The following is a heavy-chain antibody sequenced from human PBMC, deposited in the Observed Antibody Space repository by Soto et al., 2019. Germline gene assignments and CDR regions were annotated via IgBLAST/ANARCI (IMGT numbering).Heavy chain of an antibody. CDR3: AREERGYGP. D-gene: IGHD5-18*01. Sequence: EVRLVESGGALIQPGGSLRLSCAASGFNVSSNYMNWVRQAPGKGLEWVSVIYSGGSTYYADSVKGRFTIYRDNSKNILYLQMNSLRAEDTAVYYCAREERGYGPWGQGTLVTVSS. J-gene: IGHJ5*02. CDR1: GFNVSSNY. CDR2: IYSGGST. V-gene: IGHV3-53*01.